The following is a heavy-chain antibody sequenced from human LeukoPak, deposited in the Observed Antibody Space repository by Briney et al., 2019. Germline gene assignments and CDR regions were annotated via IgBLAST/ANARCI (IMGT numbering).Heavy chain of an antibody. Sequence: SETLSLTCTVSGGSISSGDYYWSWIRQPPGKGLEWIGYIYYSGSTYYNPSLKSRVTISVDTSKNQFSLKLSSVTAADTAVYYCARAYYYDSSGPLFDYWGQGTLVTVSS. V-gene: IGHV4-30-4*08. D-gene: IGHD3-22*01. CDR2: IYYSGST. CDR3: ARAYYYDSSGPLFDY. J-gene: IGHJ4*02. CDR1: GGSISSGDYY.